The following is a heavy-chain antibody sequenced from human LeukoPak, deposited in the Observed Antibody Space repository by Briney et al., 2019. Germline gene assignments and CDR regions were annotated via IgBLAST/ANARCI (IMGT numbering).Heavy chain of an antibody. Sequence: GGSLRLSCAASGFTFSSYGMHWVRQAPGKGLEWVAFIRYDGSNKYYADSVKGRFTISRDNSKNTLYLQMNSLRAEDTAVYYCARSSRTYYYDSSGDYYFDYWGQGTLVTVSS. CDR2: IRYDGSNK. CDR3: ARSSRTYYYDSSGDYYFDY. CDR1: GFTFSSYG. D-gene: IGHD3-22*01. V-gene: IGHV3-30*02. J-gene: IGHJ4*02.